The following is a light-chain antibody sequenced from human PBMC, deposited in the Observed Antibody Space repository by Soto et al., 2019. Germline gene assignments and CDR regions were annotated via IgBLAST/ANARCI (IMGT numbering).Light chain of an antibody. Sequence: ELVLTQSPVTLSLSPGERVTLSCRASQSVRSSYLAWYQQKPGQAPRLLIYGASSRATGIPDRFSGSGSGTDFTLTITRLEPYDFAVYYCQHYDTSLCTFGQGTKLEIK. CDR3: QHYDTSLCT. CDR2: GAS. V-gene: IGKV3-20*01. CDR1: QSVRSSY. J-gene: IGKJ2*02.